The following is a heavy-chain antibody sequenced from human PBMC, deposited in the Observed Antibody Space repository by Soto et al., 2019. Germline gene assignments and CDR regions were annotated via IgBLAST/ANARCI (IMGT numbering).Heavy chain of an antibody. CDR3: ARHLLDRNYYYYGMDV. CDR2: IIPIFGTA. CDR1: GGTFSSYA. J-gene: IGHJ6*02. Sequence: ASVKVSCKASGGTFSSYAISWVRQAPGQGLEWMGGIIPIFGTANYAQKFQGRVTITADESTSTAYMELSSLKASDTAMYYCARHLLDRNYYYYGMDVWGQGTTVTVSS. V-gene: IGHV1-69*13.